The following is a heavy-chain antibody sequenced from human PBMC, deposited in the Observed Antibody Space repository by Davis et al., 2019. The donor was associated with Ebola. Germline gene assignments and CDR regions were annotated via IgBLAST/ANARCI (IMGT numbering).Heavy chain of an antibody. V-gene: IGHV3-30*18. CDR3: AKILGEAAIYDAFDF. Sequence: PGGSLRLSCAASGFTVTHSFMNWVRQAPGKGLEWVALISYDGSDKYYADSVKGRFTISRDNSKNTLYLQMNSLRAEDTAVYYCAKILGEAAIYDAFDFWGQGTMVTVSS. J-gene: IGHJ3*01. CDR2: ISYDGSDK. D-gene: IGHD2-2*01. CDR1: GFTVTHSF.